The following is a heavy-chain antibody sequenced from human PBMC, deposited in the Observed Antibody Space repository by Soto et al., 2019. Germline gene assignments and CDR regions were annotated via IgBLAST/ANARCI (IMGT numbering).Heavy chain of an antibody. J-gene: IGHJ4*02. CDR3: ARSYSSGWWVDYFDY. Sequence: PSETLSLTCTVSGGSISHYHWNWIRQAPGKGMEWIGYIFYNGSTHYNPSLTGRVTISVDTSKNQFSLKLSSVTAADTAVYYCARSYSSGWWVDYFDYWGQGTLVTVSS. CDR1: GGSISHYH. CDR2: IFYNGST. V-gene: IGHV4-59*12. D-gene: IGHD6-19*01.